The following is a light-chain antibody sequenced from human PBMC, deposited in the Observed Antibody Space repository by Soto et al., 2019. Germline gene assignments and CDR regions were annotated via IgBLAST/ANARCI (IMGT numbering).Light chain of an antibody. Sequence: DIQITQSPTSLSASVGDRVTIAGRASQSISSDLNWYQQKPGKAPKCLIYAASSLQTGVPSRLSGSGSGTDLTLTISSLQPEDFATYYCQQSYSTLTWTFGQGTKVDIK. V-gene: IGKV1-39*01. CDR2: AAS. CDR3: QQSYSTLTWT. CDR1: QSISSD. J-gene: IGKJ1*01.